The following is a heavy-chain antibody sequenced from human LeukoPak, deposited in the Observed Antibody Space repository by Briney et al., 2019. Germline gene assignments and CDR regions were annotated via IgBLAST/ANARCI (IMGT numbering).Heavy chain of an antibody. Sequence: SEALSLTCTVPGGSISSYYWSWIRQPPGKGLEWIGYIYYSGSTNYNPSLKSRVTISVDTSKNQFSLKLSSVTAADTAVYYCARRWPRAFDIWGQGTMVTVSS. CDR3: ARRWPRAFDI. V-gene: IGHV4-59*01. CDR2: IYYSGST. J-gene: IGHJ3*02. D-gene: IGHD6-13*01. CDR1: GGSISSYY.